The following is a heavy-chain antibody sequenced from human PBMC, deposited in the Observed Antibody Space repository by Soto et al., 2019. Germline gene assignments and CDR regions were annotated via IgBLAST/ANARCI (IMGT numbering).Heavy chain of an antibody. D-gene: IGHD6-19*01. J-gene: IGHJ4*02. CDR1: GFTFISYW. CDR2: INQDGSEK. V-gene: IGHV3-7*01. Sequence: PGGFLRLSCAASGFTFISYWLTWVRQAPGKGLEWVANINQDGSEKYYLDSVKGRFTISRDSAKKSLYLQMSSLRAEDTALYYCARLGSVAGRFFDCWGQGTLVTVSS. CDR3: ARLGSVAGRFFDC.